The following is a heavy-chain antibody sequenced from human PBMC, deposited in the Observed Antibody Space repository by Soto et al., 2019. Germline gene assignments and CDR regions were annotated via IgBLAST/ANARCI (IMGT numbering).Heavy chain of an antibody. V-gene: IGHV4-59*08. CDR2: IYYSGST. Sequence: PSETLSLTCTVSGGTISSWYWSWIRQPPGKGLEWIGYIYYSGSTNCNPSLKSRVTISVDTSKNQFSLKLSSVTAAYTAVYYCARRYGSAIDYWGQGTLVTVSS. D-gene: IGHD1-26*01. CDR1: GGTISSWY. CDR3: ARRYGSAIDY. J-gene: IGHJ4*02.